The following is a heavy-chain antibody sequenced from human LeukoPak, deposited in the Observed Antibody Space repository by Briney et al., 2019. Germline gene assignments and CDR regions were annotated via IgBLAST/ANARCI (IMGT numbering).Heavy chain of an antibody. CDR1: GGSFSHYY. CDR2: INHSGTT. Sequence: PSETLSLTCAVYGGSFSHYYWSWIRQPPGKGLEWIAEINHSGTTNYNPSLKSRVTISVDTSKNQFSLKLNSVTAADTAVYYCARDQLGNNYWGQGTLVTVSS. J-gene: IGHJ4*02. CDR3: ARDQLGNNY. V-gene: IGHV4-34*01. D-gene: IGHD1-1*01.